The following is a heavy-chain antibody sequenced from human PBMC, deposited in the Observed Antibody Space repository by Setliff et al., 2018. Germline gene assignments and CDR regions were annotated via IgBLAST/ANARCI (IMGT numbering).Heavy chain of an antibody. D-gene: IGHD2-21*02. J-gene: IGHJ3*02. CDR3: ARDRRVVTAIRSGFDI. CDR1: GYTFSDYY. Sequence: ASVKVSCKASGYTFSDYYIHWVRQAPGQGLEWMGWINPNRGGTNYAQKFQGRVTMTRDKSITSAYMELTGLRPDDTAVYYCARDRRVVTAIRSGFDIWGQGTMVTVSS. CDR2: INPNRGGT. V-gene: IGHV1-2*02.